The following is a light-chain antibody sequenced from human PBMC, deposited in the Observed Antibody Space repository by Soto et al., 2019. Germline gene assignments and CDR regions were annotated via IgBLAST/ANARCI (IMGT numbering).Light chain of an antibody. CDR2: EVN. V-gene: IGLV2-14*01. CDR3: CSYTSTSTWV. Sequence: QSALTQPASVSGSPGQSITISCTGTSSDVGGYNYVSWYQQHPGKAPKLMIYEVNNRPSGVSNRFSGSKSGNTASLTISGLQAEDEADYYCCSYTSTSTWVFGGGTKLTVL. J-gene: IGLJ3*02. CDR1: SSDVGGYNY.